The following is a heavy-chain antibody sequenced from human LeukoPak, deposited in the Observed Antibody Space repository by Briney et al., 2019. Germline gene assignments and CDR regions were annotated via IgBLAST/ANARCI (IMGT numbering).Heavy chain of an antibody. CDR1: GGSISSGGYY. V-gene: IGHV4-61*02. Sequence: SQTLSLTCTVSGGSISSGGYYWSWIRQPAGKGLEWIGRIYTSGSTNYNPSLKSRVTISLDTSENQFSLKLSSVTAADTAVYYCAVTSHCTGTSCFGYFQHWGQGTLVTVSS. J-gene: IGHJ1*01. CDR2: IYTSGST. D-gene: IGHD2-2*01. CDR3: AVTSHCTGTSCFGYFQH.